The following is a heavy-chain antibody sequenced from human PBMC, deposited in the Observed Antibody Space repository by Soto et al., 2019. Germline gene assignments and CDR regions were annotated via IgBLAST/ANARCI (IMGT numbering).Heavy chain of an antibody. V-gene: IGHV1-3*01. D-gene: IGHD3-10*01. CDR2: VNAGNGET. CDR3: ARDCNTIGCHDALPNCAY. Sequence: QVQLVQSGAEVKKPGASVRLSCEASEYTFTNFAIHWVRQAPGQRLEWMGWVNAGNGETRYSEKFQGRVTSTTDTSAPTGYLELSGLRSEDTAVYDCARDCNTIGCHDALPNCAYWGQGTLVTVSS. J-gene: IGHJ4*02. CDR1: EYTFTNFA.